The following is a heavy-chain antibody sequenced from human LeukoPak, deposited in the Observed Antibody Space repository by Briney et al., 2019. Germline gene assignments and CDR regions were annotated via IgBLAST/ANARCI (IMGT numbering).Heavy chain of an antibody. D-gene: IGHD2-15*01. J-gene: IGHJ6*02. CDR2: IYYTGST. V-gene: IGHV4-59*11. CDR3: ARENGGSGPYYYGMDV. Sequence: SETLSLTRTVSGGSISSHYWTWIRQTPGKGLEWIGYIYYTGSTNYNPSLKSRLTISLDRSKNQFSLKLSSVTAADTAVYYCARENGGSGPYYYGMDVWGQGTTLTVSS. CDR1: GGSISSHY.